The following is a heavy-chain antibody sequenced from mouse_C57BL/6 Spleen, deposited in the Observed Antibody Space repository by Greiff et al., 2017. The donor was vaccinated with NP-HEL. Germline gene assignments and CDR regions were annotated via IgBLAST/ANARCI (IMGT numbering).Heavy chain of an antibody. CDR1: GFNIKDYY. J-gene: IGHJ3*01. V-gene: IGHV14-1*01. CDR3: TQFITTGGPFAY. D-gene: IGHD1-1*01. CDR2: IDPEDGDT. Sequence: EVQLQQSGAELVRPGASVKLSCTASGFNIKDYYMHWVKQRPEQGLEWIGRIDPEDGDTEYAPKFQGKATMTADTSSNTAYLQPSSLTSEDTAVYYGTQFITTGGPFAYWGQGTLVTVSA.